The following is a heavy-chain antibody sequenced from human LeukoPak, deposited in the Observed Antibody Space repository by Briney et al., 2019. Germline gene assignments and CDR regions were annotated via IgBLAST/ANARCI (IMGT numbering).Heavy chain of an antibody. CDR1: GFTFSSYG. J-gene: IGHJ4*02. Sequence: GGSLRLSCAASGFTFSSYGMHWVRQAPGKGLEWVAVISYDGSNKYYADSVKGRFTISRDNSKDTLYLQMNSLRAEDTAVYYCAKDKYSPFDYWGQGTLVTVSS. D-gene: IGHD5-18*01. V-gene: IGHV3-30*18. CDR3: AKDKYSPFDY. CDR2: ISYDGSNK.